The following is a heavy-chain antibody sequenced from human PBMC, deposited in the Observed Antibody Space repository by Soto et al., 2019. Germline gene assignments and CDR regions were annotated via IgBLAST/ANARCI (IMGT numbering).Heavy chain of an antibody. Sequence: EVQLLESGGGLVQPGGSLRLSCAASGFTFSSYAMSWVRQAPGKGLEWVSGSSGSGGRTYYADSVKGRLTISRDNSKNTLYLQMNSLRAEDTAVYYCAKDSNPYYDFWSGYYPPFDYWGQGTLVTVSS. D-gene: IGHD3-3*01. CDR1: GFTFSSYA. CDR3: AKDSNPYYDFWSGYYPPFDY. CDR2: SSGSGGRT. V-gene: IGHV3-23*01. J-gene: IGHJ4*02.